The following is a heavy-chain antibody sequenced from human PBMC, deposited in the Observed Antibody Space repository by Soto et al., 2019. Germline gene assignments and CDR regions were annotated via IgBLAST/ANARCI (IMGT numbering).Heavy chain of an antibody. V-gene: IGHV5-51*01. CDR2: VYPGDSDT. J-gene: IGHJ6*02. CDR1: GYSFTSYW. CDR3: ATLRQWELPQGLGYYYYGMDV. D-gene: IGHD1-26*01. Sequence: GESLKISCKGSGYSFTSYWIGWVRQMPGKGLEWMGIVYPGDSDTRYSPSFQGQVTISADKSISTAYLQWSSLRASDTAMYYCATLRQWELPQGLGYYYYGMDVWGQGTTVTVSS.